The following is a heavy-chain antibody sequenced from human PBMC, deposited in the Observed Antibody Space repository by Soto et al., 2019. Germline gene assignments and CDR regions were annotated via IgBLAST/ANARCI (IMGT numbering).Heavy chain of an antibody. CDR1: GYSFTYFW. CDR3: AKQGGYDYYGMDA. J-gene: IGHJ6*02. D-gene: IGHD3-16*01. V-gene: IGHV5-10-1*01. Sequence: PGESLKISCQGSGYSFTYFWISWVRQMPGKGLEWMGRIDPGDSNTIYSPSFQGHVTISVDKSSSTSYLQWGSLKASDTAIYYCAKQGGYDYYGMDAWGQGTTVTVSS. CDR2: IDPGDSNT.